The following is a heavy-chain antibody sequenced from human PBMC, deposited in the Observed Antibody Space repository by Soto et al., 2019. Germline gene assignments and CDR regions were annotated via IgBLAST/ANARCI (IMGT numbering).Heavy chain of an antibody. CDR2: ISAYNGNT. V-gene: IGHV1-18*01. CDR3: ARVGGNYYDSSGYRSNNAFDI. Sequence: GASVKVSCKASGYTFTSYAISWVRQAPGQGLEWMGWISAYNGNTNYAQKLQGRVTMTTDTSTSTAYMELRSLRSDDTAVYYCARVGGNYYDSSGYRSNNAFDIWGQGTMVTVSS. J-gene: IGHJ3*02. CDR1: GYTFTSYA. D-gene: IGHD3-22*01.